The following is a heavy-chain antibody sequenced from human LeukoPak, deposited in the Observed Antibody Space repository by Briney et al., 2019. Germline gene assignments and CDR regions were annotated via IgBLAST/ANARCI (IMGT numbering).Heavy chain of an antibody. CDR2: ISYDGSNK. D-gene: IGHD6-19*01. V-gene: IGHV3-30-3*01. CDR3: ARGEKYSSGWYAEWVN. Sequence: GRSLRLSCAASGFTFSSYAMHWVRQAPGKGLEWVAVISYDGSNKYYADSVKGRFTISRDNSKNTLYLQMNSLRAEDTAVYYCARGEKYSSGWYAEWVNWGQGTLVTVSS. CDR1: GFTFSSYA. J-gene: IGHJ4*02.